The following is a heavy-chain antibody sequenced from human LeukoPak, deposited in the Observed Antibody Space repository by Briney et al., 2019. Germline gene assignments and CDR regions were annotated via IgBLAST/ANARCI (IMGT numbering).Heavy chain of an antibody. CDR3: AVVVAATVDY. V-gene: IGHV4-59*01. D-gene: IGHD2-15*01. CDR2: IYYSGST. CDR1: GGSFSGFY. J-gene: IGHJ4*02. Sequence: PSETLSLTCAVYGGSFSGFYWNWIRQPPGKGLEWIGYIYYSGSTNYNPSLKSRVTISVDTSKNQFSLKLSSVTAADTAVYYCAVVVAATVDYWGQGTLVTVSS.